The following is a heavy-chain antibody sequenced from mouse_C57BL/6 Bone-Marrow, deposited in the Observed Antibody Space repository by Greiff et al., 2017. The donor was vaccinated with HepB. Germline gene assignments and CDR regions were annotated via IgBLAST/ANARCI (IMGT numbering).Heavy chain of an antibody. CDR2: IWSGGST. V-gene: IGHV2-2*01. J-gene: IGHJ2*01. Sequence: VQLQQSGPGLVQPSQSLSITCTVSGFSLTSYGVHWVRQSPGKGLEWLGVIWSGGSTDYNAAFISRLSISKDNSKSQVFVKMNSLQADDTAIDYCARHYYGSSYFDYWGQGTTLTVSS. CDR1: GFSLTSYG. CDR3: ARHYYGSSYFDY. D-gene: IGHD1-1*01.